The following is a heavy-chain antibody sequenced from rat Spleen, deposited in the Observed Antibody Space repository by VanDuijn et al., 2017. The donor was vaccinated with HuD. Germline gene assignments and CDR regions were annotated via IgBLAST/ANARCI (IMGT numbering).Heavy chain of an antibody. CDR1: GFTFSNHY. V-gene: IGHV5-7*01. J-gene: IGHJ1*01. Sequence: EVQLVESGGGLVQPGRSLKLSCAASGFTFSNHYMAWARQAPTKGLEWVATISYDGSDTYYRDSVKGRFSISRDDAKSTLYLQMDSLRSEDTATYHCARAGYLRDWYFDFWGPGAMVTVSS. CDR2: ISYDGSDT. D-gene: IGHD2-2*01. CDR3: ARAGYLRDWYFDF.